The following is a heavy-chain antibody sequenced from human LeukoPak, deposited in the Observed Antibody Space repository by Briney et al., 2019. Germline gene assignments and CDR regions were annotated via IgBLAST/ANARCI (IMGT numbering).Heavy chain of an antibody. J-gene: IGHJ6*03. CDR3: ARELAVTTWDYYYYYYMDV. D-gene: IGHD4-17*01. Sequence: GGSLRLSCAASGFTFSSYSMNWVRQAPGKGLEWASCISSSSSYIYYADSVKGRFTISRDNAKNSLYLQLNSLRAEDTAVYYCARELAVTTWDYYYYYYMDVWGKGTTVTVSS. V-gene: IGHV3-21*01. CDR2: ISSSSSYI. CDR1: GFTFSSYS.